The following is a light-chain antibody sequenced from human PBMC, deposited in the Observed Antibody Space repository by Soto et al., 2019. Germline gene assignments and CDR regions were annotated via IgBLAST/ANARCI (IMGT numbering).Light chain of an antibody. CDR1: SSDVDTYKY. CDR3: CSYAGSTTRVH. J-gene: IGLJ2*01. Sequence: QSVLTQPAYVSGSPGQSITISSTGTSSDVDTYKYVSWYQQHPGKSPKLLIYEVSYRPSGVSDRFSGSKSGNMASLTISGLQAEDVADYYCCSYAGSTTRVHFGVGTKLTVL. CDR2: EVS. V-gene: IGLV2-14*01.